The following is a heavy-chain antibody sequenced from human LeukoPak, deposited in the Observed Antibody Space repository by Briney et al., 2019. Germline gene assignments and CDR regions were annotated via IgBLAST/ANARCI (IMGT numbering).Heavy chain of an antibody. CDR1: GGTFSSYA. Sequence: GSSVKVSCKASGGTFSSYAISWVRQAPGQGLEWMGRIIPIFGTANYAQKFQGRVTITTDESTSTAYMELSSLRSEDTAVYYRARDQTATQRGDAFDIWGQGTMVTVSS. D-gene: IGHD5-18*01. CDR3: ARDQTATQRGDAFDI. J-gene: IGHJ3*02. CDR2: IIPIFGTA. V-gene: IGHV1-69*05.